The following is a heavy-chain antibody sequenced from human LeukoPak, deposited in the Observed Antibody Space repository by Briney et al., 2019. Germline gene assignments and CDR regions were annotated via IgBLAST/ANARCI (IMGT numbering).Heavy chain of an antibody. CDR3: ARDMWGTFDY. Sequence: GGSLRLSCAASGFTFSDFWMHWVRQAPGKGPVWVSRIRPDGTDASYADSVKGRFTISRDNARNTLFLQISSLRDEDTAVYYCARDMWGTFDYWGQGTLVTVSS. J-gene: IGHJ4*02. V-gene: IGHV3-74*01. CDR1: GFTFSDFW. D-gene: IGHD7-27*01. CDR2: IRPDGTDA.